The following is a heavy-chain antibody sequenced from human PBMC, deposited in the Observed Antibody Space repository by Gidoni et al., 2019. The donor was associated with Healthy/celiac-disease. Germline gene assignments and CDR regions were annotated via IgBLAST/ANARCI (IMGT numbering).Heavy chain of an antibody. CDR1: GGSFSGYY. J-gene: IGHJ4*02. CDR3: ASGLGFYGSGSYYY. Sequence: QVQLQQRGAGLCKPPETLSLTCAVYGGSFSGYYWSWIRQPPGKGLEWIGEIKHSGSTNYNPSLKSRVTISVDTSKNQFSLKLSSVTAADTAVYYCASGLGFYGSGSYYYWGQGTLVTVSS. D-gene: IGHD3-10*01. CDR2: IKHSGST. V-gene: IGHV4-34*01.